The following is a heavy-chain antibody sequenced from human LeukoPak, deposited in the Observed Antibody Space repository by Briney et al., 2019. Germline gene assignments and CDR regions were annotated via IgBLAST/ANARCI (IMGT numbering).Heavy chain of an antibody. CDR3: AREDITMVRGVSAFDI. D-gene: IGHD3-10*01. CDR2: IYYSGST. CDR1: GGSISSSSYY. J-gene: IGHJ3*02. V-gene: IGHV4-39*07. Sequence: SETLSLTCTVSGGSISSSSYYWGWIRQPPGKGLEWIGSIYYSGSTYYNPSLKSRVTISVDTSKNQFSLKLSSVTAADTAVYYCAREDITMVRGVSAFDIWGQGTMVTVSS.